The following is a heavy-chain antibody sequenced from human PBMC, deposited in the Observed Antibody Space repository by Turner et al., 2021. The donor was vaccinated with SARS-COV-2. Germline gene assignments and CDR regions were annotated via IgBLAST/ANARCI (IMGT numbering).Heavy chain of an antibody. D-gene: IGHD6-19*01. Sequence: QVPLVESGGGVVQPGRSLSLSCAASGFTFSSFGMHWFRQDPGKGLEWVAFVWYDGSNRDYADSVKGRFAISRDNSKNTLSLQMNSLRAEDTAVYYCARPIPSYSSGWYGCYFDYWGQGTLVTVSS. V-gene: IGHV3-33*01. CDR3: ARPIPSYSSGWYGCYFDY. J-gene: IGHJ4*02. CDR2: VWYDGSNR. CDR1: GFTFSSFG.